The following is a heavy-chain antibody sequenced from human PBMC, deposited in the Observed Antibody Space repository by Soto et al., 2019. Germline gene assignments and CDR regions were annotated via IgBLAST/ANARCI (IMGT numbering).Heavy chain of an antibody. J-gene: IGHJ4*02. CDR3: ARDLETYYYDSSGYG. D-gene: IGHD3-22*01. CDR1: GFTFSSYS. V-gene: IGHV3-48*02. Sequence: GGSLRLSCAASGFTFSSYSMNWVRQAPGKGLEWVSYISSSCSTIYYADSVKGRFTISRDNAKNSLYLQMNSLRDEDTAVYYCARDLETYYYDSSGYGWGQGTLVTVSS. CDR2: ISSSCSTI.